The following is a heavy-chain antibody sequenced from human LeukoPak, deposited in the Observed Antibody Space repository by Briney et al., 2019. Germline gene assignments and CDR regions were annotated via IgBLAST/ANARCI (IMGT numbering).Heavy chain of an antibody. CDR1: VGSISSYY. V-gene: IGHV4-59*01. CDR2: IYYRGST. D-gene: IGHD3-10*01. J-gene: IGHJ4*02. Sequence: AETLSLTFTVSVGSISSYYWSWIRQPPGKGREGVGYIYYRGSTNYNPSLKSRVTISVDTSKNQFSLKLGSVPAADTAVYYCAREVSYYGSGLDYWGQGTLVTVSS. CDR3: AREVSYYGSGLDY.